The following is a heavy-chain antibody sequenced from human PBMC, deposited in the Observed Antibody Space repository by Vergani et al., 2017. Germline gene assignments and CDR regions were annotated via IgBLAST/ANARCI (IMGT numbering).Heavy chain of an antibody. Sequence: VQLVESGGGVVQPGRSLRLSCAASGCTFSSYAMHWVRQAPGKGLEWVAVISYDGSNKYYADSVKGRFTISRDNSKNTLYLQMNSLRAEDTAVYYCARFLNDYGDYVLDYWGQGTLVTVSS. CDR1: GCTFSSYA. V-gene: IGHV3-30-3*01. CDR3: ARFLNDYGDYVLDY. J-gene: IGHJ4*02. D-gene: IGHD4-17*01. CDR2: ISYDGSNK.